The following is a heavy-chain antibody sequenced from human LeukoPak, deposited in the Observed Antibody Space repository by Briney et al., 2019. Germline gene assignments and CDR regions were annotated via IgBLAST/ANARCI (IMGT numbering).Heavy chain of an antibody. J-gene: IGHJ5*02. D-gene: IGHD2-2*01. V-gene: IGHV4-4*07. CDR2: XYTTGST. CDR3: ARGQQYPLXXTXFDP. Sequence: SETLSLTCTVSGGSISSYYWSWIRQPAGKGLEWXXXXYTTGSTNYXPSLKSRVTMSVDTSKNQFSLKLTSVTAADTAVYFCARGQQYPLXXTXFDPWGQGTLVTVSS. CDR1: GGSISSYY.